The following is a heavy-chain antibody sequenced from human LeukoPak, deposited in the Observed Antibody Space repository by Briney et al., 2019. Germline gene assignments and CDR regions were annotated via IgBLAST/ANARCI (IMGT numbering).Heavy chain of an antibody. J-gene: IGHJ3*02. V-gene: IGHV4-39*07. CDR3: ARGAGLVVKGAFDI. CDR2: INHSGST. Sequence: SETLSLTCTVSGDSITSSSYYWGWIRQPPGKGLEWIGEINHSGSTNYNPSLKSRVTISVDTSKNQFSLKLSSVTAADTAVYYCARGAGLVVKGAFDIWGQGTMVTVSS. D-gene: IGHD3-22*01. CDR1: GDSITSSSYY.